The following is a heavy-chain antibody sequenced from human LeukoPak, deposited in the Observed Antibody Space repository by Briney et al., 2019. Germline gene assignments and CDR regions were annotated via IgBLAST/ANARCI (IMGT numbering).Heavy chain of an antibody. Sequence: PGGSLRLSCAASGFTFSSYTMNWVRPAPGKGLEWVSSISSCSNYLYYADSVKGRFTISRDDAKNSLSLQMNSLRAEDTAVYYCARSGIKMVRGVIIKSPYHMDVWGKGTTVTVSS. CDR3: ARSGIKMVRGVIIKSPYHMDV. J-gene: IGHJ6*03. CDR1: GFTFSSYT. V-gene: IGHV3-21*01. D-gene: IGHD3-10*01. CDR2: ISSCSNYL.